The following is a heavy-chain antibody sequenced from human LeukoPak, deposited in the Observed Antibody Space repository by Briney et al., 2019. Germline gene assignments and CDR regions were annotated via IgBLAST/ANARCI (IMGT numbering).Heavy chain of an antibody. J-gene: IGHJ4*02. D-gene: IGHD6-25*01. CDR3: ARYSSGWPGFFDY. V-gene: IGHV3-21*01. CDR2: ISCSSSYI. CDR1: GFTFSSYS. Sequence: WESLRLSCAASGFTFSSYSMNWVRQAPGKGLEWVSSISCSSSYIYYADSVKGRFTISRDNAKNSLYLQMNSLRAEHTAVYYCARYSSGWPGFFDYWGQGTLVTVSP.